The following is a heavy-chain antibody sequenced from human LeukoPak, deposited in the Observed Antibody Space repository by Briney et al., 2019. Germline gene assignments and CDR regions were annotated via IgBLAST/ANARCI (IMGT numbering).Heavy chain of an antibody. V-gene: IGHV3-23*01. CDR1: RLTFSTYA. D-gene: IGHD6-13*01. CDR2: ISGGGGST. CDR3: AKDKGRAAAGFDY. Sequence: GGSLRLSCAASRLTFSTYAMSWVRQAPGKGLEWVSAISGGGGSTYYADSVKGRFTISRDNSKNTLYLQMNSLRVEDTAVYYCAKDKGRAAAGFDYWGQGTLVTVSS. J-gene: IGHJ4*02.